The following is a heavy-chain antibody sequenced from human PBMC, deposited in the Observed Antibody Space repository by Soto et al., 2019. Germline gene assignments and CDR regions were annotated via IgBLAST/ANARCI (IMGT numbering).Heavy chain of an antibody. J-gene: IGHJ3*02. D-gene: IGHD3-3*01. CDR2: IKQDGSEK. Sequence: GGSLRLSCAASGFTFSSYWMSWVRQAPGKGLEWVANIKQDGSEKYYVDSVKGRFTISRDNAKNSLYLQMISLRAEDTAVYYCARVKGRDVLRFLEWLFHAFDIWGQGTMVTVSS. V-gene: IGHV3-7*01. CDR1: GFTFSSYW. CDR3: ARVKGRDVLRFLEWLFHAFDI.